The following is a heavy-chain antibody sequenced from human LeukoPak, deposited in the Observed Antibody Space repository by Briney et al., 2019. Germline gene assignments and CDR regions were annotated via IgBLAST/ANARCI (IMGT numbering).Heavy chain of an antibody. CDR1: AGSIRNYY. CDR3: ARASVGLARDLDY. Sequence: SETLSHTCNISAGSIRNYYWTWFRQPPGKGLEWIGYVYYSGSTNYNPSLKSRVTISMDTSKNQFSLKLSSVTAADTAVYYCARASVGLARDLDYWGQGTLVTVSS. D-gene: IGHD6-6*01. CDR2: VYYSGST. V-gene: IGHV4-59*01. J-gene: IGHJ4*02.